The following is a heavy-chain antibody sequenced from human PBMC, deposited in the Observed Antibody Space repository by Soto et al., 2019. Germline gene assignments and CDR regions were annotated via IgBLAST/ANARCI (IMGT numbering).Heavy chain of an antibody. V-gene: IGHV1-69*06. J-gene: IGHJ4*02. D-gene: IGHD2-21*02. CDR2: IIPIFGTA. CDR3: ARYGAASYCGGDCYSNNYFDY. CDR1: GGTFSSYA. Sequence: SVKVSCKASGGTFSSYAISWVRQAPGQGLEWMGGIIPIFGTANYAQKFQGRVTITADKSTSTAYMELSSLRSEDTAVYYCARYGAASYCGGDCYSNNYFDYWGQGTLVTVSS.